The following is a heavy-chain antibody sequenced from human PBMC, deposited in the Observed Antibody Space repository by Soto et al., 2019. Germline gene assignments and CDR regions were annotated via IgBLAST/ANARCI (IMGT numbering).Heavy chain of an antibody. CDR3: AARTGYYDSSGYLASDAFDI. CDR1: GFTFTSSA. D-gene: IGHD3-22*01. Sequence: SVKVSCKASGFTFTSSAVQWVRQARGQRLEWIGWIVVGSGNTNYAQKFQERVATTRDMSTSTAYMELSSLRSEDTAVYYCAARTGYYDSSGYLASDAFDIWGQGTMVTVSS. CDR2: IVVGSGNT. J-gene: IGHJ3*02. V-gene: IGHV1-58*01.